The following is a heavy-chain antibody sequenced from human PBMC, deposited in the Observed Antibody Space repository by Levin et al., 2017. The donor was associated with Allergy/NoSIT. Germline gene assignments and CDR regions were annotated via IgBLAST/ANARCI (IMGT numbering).Heavy chain of an antibody. CDR2: IYSASNT. Sequence: PGGSLRLSCAASGFTVSSDYMSWVRQAPGKGLEWVSVIYSASNTYYADSVKGRFTISRDNSKNTLYLQMNSLRAEDTAVYYCARDEGQELAPLSWGQGTLVTVSS. D-gene: IGHD6-13*01. CDR1: GFTVSSDY. J-gene: IGHJ4*02. V-gene: IGHV3-53*01. CDR3: ARDEGQELAPLS.